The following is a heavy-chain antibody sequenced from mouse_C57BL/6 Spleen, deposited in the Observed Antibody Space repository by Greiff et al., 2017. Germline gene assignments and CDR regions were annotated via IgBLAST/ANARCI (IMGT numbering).Heavy chain of an antibody. CDR3: ARSIYYGNYAMDY. D-gene: IGHD2-1*01. Sequence: DVMLVESGGGLVQPGGSLSLSCAASGFTFTDYSMSWVRQPPGKALEWLGFIRNKANGYTTEYSASVKGRFTISRDNYQSILYLQMNALRAEDSATYYCARSIYYGNYAMDYWGQGTSVTVSS. J-gene: IGHJ4*01. V-gene: IGHV7-3*01. CDR2: IRNKANGYTT. CDR1: GFTFTDYS.